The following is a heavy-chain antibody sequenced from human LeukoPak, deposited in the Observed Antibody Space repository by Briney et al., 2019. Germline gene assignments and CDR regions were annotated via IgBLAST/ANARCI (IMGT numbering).Heavy chain of an antibody. CDR3: ARRIGGTKDY. J-gene: IGHJ4*02. D-gene: IGHD3-3*01. Sequence: GGSLRLSCAASGFTFSNDVMSWVRQAPGKGPEWVSSIDGGGGGTDYADSVRGRFTISRDNFKNTSYLQMNSLRADDTAVYYCARRIGGTKDYWGQGPQVTVSS. V-gene: IGHV3-23*01. CDR2: IDGGGGGT. CDR1: GFTFSNDV.